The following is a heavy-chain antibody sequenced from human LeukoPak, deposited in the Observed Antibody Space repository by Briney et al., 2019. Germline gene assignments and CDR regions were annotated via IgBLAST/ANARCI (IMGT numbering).Heavy chain of an antibody. CDR2: IYYSGST. J-gene: IGHJ5*02. CDR3: ARDMTTVTANWFDP. CDR1: GGSISSGGYY. D-gene: IGHD4-17*01. Sequence: SQTLSLTCTVSGGSISSGGYYWSWIRQHPGKGLEWIGYIYYSGSTYYNPSLKSRVTISVDTSKNQSSLKLSSVTAADTAVYYCARDMTTVTANWFDPWGQGTLVTVSS. V-gene: IGHV4-31*03.